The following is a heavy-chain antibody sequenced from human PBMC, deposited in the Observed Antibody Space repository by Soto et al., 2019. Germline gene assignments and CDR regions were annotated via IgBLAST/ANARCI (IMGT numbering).Heavy chain of an antibody. Sequence: QVQLQESGPGLVKPSGTLSLTCAVSGGSISSSNWWSWVRQPPGKGLEWIGKIYHSGSTNYNPSLMSRVTISVDKSKNQFSLKLSSVTAADTAVYYCARVYMVRGTIIRYFDYWGQGTLVTVSS. CDR3: ARVYMVRGTIIRYFDY. V-gene: IGHV4-4*02. D-gene: IGHD3-10*01. CDR2: IYHSGST. J-gene: IGHJ4*02. CDR1: GGSISSSNW.